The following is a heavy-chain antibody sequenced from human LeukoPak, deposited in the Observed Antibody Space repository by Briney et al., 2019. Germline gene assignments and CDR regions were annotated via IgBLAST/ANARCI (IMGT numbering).Heavy chain of an antibody. CDR2: INHSGST. D-gene: IGHD2-15*01. CDR1: GGSFSGYY. V-gene: IGHV4-34*01. Sequence: PSETLSLTCAVYGGSFSGYYWGWIRQPPGKGLQWIGEINHSGSTNYNPSLKSRVTISVDTSKNQFSLKLSSVTAADTAVYYCATSGGPINWFDPWGQGTLVTVSP. CDR3: ATSGGPINWFDP. J-gene: IGHJ5*02.